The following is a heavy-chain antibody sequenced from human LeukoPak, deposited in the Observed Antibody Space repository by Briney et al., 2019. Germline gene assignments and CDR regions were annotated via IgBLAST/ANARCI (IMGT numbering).Heavy chain of an antibody. CDR2: ISPKSGGT. CDR3: ARHNYDFDFDS. J-gene: IGHJ4*02. D-gene: IGHD3-3*01. Sequence: GASVKVSCKASGDTFTTYYIHWVRQAPGQGLEWMGWISPKSGGTNYAQNFQGRVTMTRDTSINTAYMELSRLRPDDTAVYYCARHNYDFDFDSWGQGALVTVSS. CDR1: GDTFTTYY. V-gene: IGHV1-2*02.